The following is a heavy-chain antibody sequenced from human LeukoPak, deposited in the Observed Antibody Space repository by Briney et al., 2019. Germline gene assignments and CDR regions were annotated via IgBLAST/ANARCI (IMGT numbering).Heavy chain of an antibody. J-gene: IGHJ4*02. Sequence: SETLSLTCAVSGYSISSGYYWGWIQQPPGKGLEWIGSVYHSGSTYYNPSLKSRVTISVDTSKNQFSLKLSSVTAADTAVYYCAREGRPWERLFDYWGQGTLVTVSS. CDR1: GYSISSGYY. CDR2: VYHSGST. D-gene: IGHD1-26*01. CDR3: AREGRPWERLFDY. V-gene: IGHV4-38-2*02.